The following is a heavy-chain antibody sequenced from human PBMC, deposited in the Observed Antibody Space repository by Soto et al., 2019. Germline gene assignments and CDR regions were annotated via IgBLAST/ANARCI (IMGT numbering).Heavy chain of an antibody. V-gene: IGHV3-30-3*01. CDR3: ARDRPYYYDSSGYTPFDY. Sequence: GGSLRLSCAASGFTFSSYAMHWVRQAPGKGLEWVAVISYDGSNKYYADSVKGRFTISRDNSKNTLYLQMNSLRAEDTAVYYCARDRPYYYDSSGYTPFDYWGQGTLVTVSS. CDR2: ISYDGSNK. CDR1: GFTFSSYA. J-gene: IGHJ4*02. D-gene: IGHD3-22*01.